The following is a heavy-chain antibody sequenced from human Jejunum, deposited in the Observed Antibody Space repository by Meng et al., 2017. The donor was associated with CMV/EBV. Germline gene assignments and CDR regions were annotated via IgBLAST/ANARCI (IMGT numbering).Heavy chain of an antibody. D-gene: IGHD6-19*01. Sequence: YGMSWVRQAPGRGLEWVSAIRDSGANAYYAGSVTGRFTISRDNSHNTLYLQMHSLRAEDTAVYYCARALGLGAVMPNYDAFDLWGQGTVVTVSS. CDR3: ARALGLGAVMPNYDAFDL. V-gene: IGHV3-23*01. J-gene: IGHJ3*01. CDR1: YG. CDR2: IRDSGANA.